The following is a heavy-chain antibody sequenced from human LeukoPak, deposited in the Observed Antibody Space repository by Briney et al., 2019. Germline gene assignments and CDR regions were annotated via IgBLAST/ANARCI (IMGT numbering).Heavy chain of an antibody. CDR3: AGPGAGDLDY. D-gene: IGHD3-10*01. V-gene: IGHV4-34*01. J-gene: IGHJ4*02. Sequence: SETLSLTCAVYGGSFSGYYWSWVRQPPGKGLEWIGEINHSGSTNYNPSLTSRVTISVDTSKNQFSLTRSSVTAADTAVYYCAGPGAGDLDYWGQGTLVTVSS. CDR2: INHSGST. CDR1: GGSFSGYY.